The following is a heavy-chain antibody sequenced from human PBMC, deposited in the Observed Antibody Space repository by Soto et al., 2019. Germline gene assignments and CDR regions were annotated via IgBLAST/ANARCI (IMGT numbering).Heavy chain of an antibody. Sequence: SETLSLTCAVYGGSFIGYYWSWIRQPPWKGLEWIGEINHSGSTNYNPSLKSRVTISVDTSKNQFSLKLSSVTAADTAVYYCARGRRVYVVVVAAPWWFDPWGQGTLVTVSS. D-gene: IGHD2-15*01. CDR3: ARGRRVYVVVVAAPWWFDP. V-gene: IGHV4-34*01. CDR1: GGSFIGYY. J-gene: IGHJ5*02. CDR2: INHSGST.